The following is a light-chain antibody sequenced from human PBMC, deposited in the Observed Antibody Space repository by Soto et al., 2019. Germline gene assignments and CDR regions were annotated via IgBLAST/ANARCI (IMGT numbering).Light chain of an antibody. CDR1: HYISGN. CDR3: QQYNNWPPLT. CDR2: GAS. Sequence: IVMTQSPATLSVSPGERATLSCRASHYISGNLAWYQHRPGQAPRLLIYGASTRATGIPARFSGRGFGTEFTLAISGLQSEDFAVYYCQQYNNWPPLTFSGGTKVEIK. J-gene: IGKJ4*01. V-gene: IGKV3-15*01.